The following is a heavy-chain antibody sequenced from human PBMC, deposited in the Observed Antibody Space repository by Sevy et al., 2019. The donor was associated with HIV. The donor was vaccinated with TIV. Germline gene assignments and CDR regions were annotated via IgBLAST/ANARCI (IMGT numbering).Heavy chain of an antibody. Sequence: GGSLRLSCAASDFPFTNAWMNWVRQAPGKGLEWVANIKSDGSDKYYVDSVKGRFTISRDNAKNSLYLQMNSLTAEDTAVYYCAGYGGYIDHWGHGTLVTVSS. CDR3: AGYGGYIDH. V-gene: IGHV3-7*01. CDR1: DFPFTNAW. J-gene: IGHJ4*01. D-gene: IGHD2-15*01. CDR2: IKSDGSDK.